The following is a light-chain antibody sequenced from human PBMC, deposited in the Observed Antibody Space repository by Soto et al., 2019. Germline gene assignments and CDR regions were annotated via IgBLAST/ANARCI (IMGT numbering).Light chain of an antibody. CDR2: EVS. V-gene: IGLV2-18*02. Sequence: QSALTQPPSVSGSPGQSVTISCTGTSSDVGSYNRVSWYQQPPVTAPKLMIYEVSNRPSGVPDRFFGSKSGNTASLTISGLQAEDEADYYCSSFTSSNTWVFGGGTKLTVL. CDR1: SSDVGSYNR. J-gene: IGLJ3*02. CDR3: SSFTSSNTWV.